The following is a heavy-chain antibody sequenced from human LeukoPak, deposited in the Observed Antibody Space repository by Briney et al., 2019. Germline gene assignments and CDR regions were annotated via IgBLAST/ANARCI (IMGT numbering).Heavy chain of an antibody. CDR2: IWYDGSNK. Sequence: PGASLRLSCATSGFTFSHYAFHWVRQAPGKGLEWVAVIWYDGSNKYYADSVKGRFTISRDNPKNTLYLQMNSLRAEDTAVYYCARVSSGWYPYFDYWGQGTLVTVSS. CDR1: GFTFSHYA. J-gene: IGHJ4*02. CDR3: ARVSSGWYPYFDY. V-gene: IGHV3-33*01. D-gene: IGHD6-19*01.